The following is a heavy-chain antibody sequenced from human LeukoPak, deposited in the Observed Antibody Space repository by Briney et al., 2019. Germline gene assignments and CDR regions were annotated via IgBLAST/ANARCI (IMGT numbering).Heavy chain of an antibody. Sequence: GGSLRLSCAASGFTFSNYNMNWVRQAPGKGLEWVAYITISTTLIYYADSVKGRFTISRHNAKRSLYLQMNSLRAEDTAVYYCARDLGGYGDYGTNFDYWGQGTLVTVSP. V-gene: IGHV3-21*05. J-gene: IGHJ4*02. CDR1: GFTFSNYN. CDR2: ITISTTLI. D-gene: IGHD4-17*01. CDR3: ARDLGGYGDYGTNFDY.